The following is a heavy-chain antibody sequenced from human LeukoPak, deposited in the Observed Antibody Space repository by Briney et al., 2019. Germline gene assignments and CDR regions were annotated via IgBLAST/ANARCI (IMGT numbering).Heavy chain of an antibody. V-gene: IGHV3-48*02. CDR3: ARRPYSDTSGRLSDV. CDR1: GFAFSSYN. Sequence: GGSLRLSCAASGFAFSSYNMNWVRQAPGKGLEWISYIGSSGSPTRYADSVGGRFTISRDNAKNSLYLQMNGLRDEDTAVYFCARRPYSDTSGRLSDVWGQGTTVTVSS. CDR2: IGSSGSPT. D-gene: IGHD3-22*01. J-gene: IGHJ6*02.